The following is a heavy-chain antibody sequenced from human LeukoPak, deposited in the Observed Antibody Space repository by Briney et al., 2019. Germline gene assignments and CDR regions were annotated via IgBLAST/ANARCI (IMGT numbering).Heavy chain of an antibody. D-gene: IGHD4/OR15-4a*01. J-gene: IGHJ2*01. CDR3: AKDGYGATGDWHFDV. CDR2: ISGDGSSR. V-gene: IGHV3-43*02. CDR1: GFPFDDYA. Sequence: GGPLSLSCAASGFPFDDYAMHWVRQGPGKGLEWVSLISGDGSSRYYADSVKGRFTISRDNSKNSLFLQMNSLRTEDTALYYCAKDGYGATGDWHFDVWGRGALVTVSS.